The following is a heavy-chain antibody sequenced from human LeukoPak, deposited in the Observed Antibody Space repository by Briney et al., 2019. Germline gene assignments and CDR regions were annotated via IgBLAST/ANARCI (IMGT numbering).Heavy chain of an antibody. Sequence: GGSLRLSCAASGFTFSSYAMIWVRQAPGKGLEWVSAISGSGCSTYSAASVKGRFTISRDKSKNMLYLQMNSLRAEATAVYYCAKDRPLGYCSSTSCYHYFDYWGQGTLVTVSS. V-gene: IGHV3-23*01. J-gene: IGHJ4*02. D-gene: IGHD2-2*01. CDR2: ISGSGCST. CDR3: AKDRPLGYCSSTSCYHYFDY. CDR1: GFTFSSYA.